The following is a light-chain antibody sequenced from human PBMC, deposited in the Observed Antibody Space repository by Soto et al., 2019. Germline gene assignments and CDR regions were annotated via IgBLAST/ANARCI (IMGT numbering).Light chain of an antibody. Sequence: EVVLTQSPGTLSLSPGERATLSCRASQTVTTSQLTWFQQKPGQAPRLLIYAASIRAAGIPDRFSCSGSGTDFTLTISRLEPEDFAVYYCQQYGSAPFTFGGGTKVEIK. CDR3: QQYGSAPFT. J-gene: IGKJ4*01. V-gene: IGKV3-20*01. CDR1: QTVTTSQ. CDR2: AAS.